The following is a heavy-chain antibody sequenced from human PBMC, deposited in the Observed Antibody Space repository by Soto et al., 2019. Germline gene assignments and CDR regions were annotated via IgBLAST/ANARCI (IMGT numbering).Heavy chain of an antibody. Sequence: SETLSLTCSVSGGSISRNNNYWGWIRQPPGKGLEWIGSLYYSDYTDSNPSLRSRVTISVDTSKNQFSLKLTSVTAADTAVYYCAKNFYYGISPGYHRPYDYYGLDVWGQGTTVTVSS. CDR1: GGSISRNNNY. J-gene: IGHJ6*02. CDR2: LYYSDYT. V-gene: IGHV4-39*01. D-gene: IGHD3-9*01. CDR3: AKNFYYGISPGYHRPYDYYGLDV.